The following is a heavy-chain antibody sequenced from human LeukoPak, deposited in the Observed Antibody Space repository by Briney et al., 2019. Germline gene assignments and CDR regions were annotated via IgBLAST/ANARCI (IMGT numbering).Heavy chain of an antibody. J-gene: IGHJ5*02. Sequence: PSDTLSLTCVVSAYSISNDYYWSWIRQPPGRGLECIANIYHSAGSYYNPSLKSRVTILVDTSKTQFSLKLSSVTAADTAVYYCAKAGTTGIHHWFDPWGEGNLVTVSS. V-gene: IGHV4-38-2*01. CDR2: IYHSAGS. D-gene: IGHD1-1*01. CDR3: AKAGTTGIHHWFDP. CDR1: AYSISNDYY.